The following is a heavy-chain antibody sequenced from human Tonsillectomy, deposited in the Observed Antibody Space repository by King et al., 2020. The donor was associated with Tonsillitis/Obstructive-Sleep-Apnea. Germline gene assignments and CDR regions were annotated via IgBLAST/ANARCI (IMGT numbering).Heavy chain of an antibody. V-gene: IGHV3-11*05. CDR3: ERLGYCSGGSCYSGGSFDY. CDR2: ISSSSSYT. Sequence: VQLVESGGGLVKPGGSLRLSCAASGFTFSDYYMSWIRQAPGKGLEWVSYISSSSSYTNYADSVKGRFTISRDNAKNSLYLQMNSLRAEDTAVYYCERLGYCSGGSCYSGGSFDYWGQGPLVTVSS. CDR1: GFTFSDYY. D-gene: IGHD2-15*01. J-gene: IGHJ4*02.